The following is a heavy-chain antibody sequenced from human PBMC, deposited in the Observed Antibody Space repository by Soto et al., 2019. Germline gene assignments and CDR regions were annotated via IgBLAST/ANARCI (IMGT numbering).Heavy chain of an antibody. CDR1: GASIITDNYF. CDR3: ARRRASDYGGNHHPYYFDR. J-gene: IGHJ4*02. D-gene: IGHD4-17*01. CDR2: ISYSGHT. Sequence: SETLSLTCTVSGASIITDNYFWVWIRQSPRRGLEFIGSISYSGHTYENPSLQSRVTISIDASKNQFSLKLTSVTAADTSIYFCARRRASDYGGNHHPYYFDRWGQGTLVTVSS. V-gene: IGHV4-39*01.